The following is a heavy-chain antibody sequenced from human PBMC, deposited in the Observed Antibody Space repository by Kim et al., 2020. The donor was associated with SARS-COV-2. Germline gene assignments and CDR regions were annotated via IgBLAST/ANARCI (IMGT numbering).Heavy chain of an antibody. D-gene: IGHD1-26*01. CDR1: GFTFSSYA. Sequence: GGSLRLSCAASGFTFSSYAMHWVRQAPGKGLEWVAVISYDGSNKYYADSVKGRFTISRDNSKNTLYLQMNSLRAEDTAVYYCARDGSGATILNWFDPWGQGTLVTLSS. V-gene: IGHV3-30*04. CDR2: ISYDGSNK. CDR3: ARDGSGATILNWFDP. J-gene: IGHJ5*02.